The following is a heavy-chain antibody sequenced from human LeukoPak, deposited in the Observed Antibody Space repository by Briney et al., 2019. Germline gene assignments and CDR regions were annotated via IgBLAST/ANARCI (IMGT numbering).Heavy chain of an antibody. D-gene: IGHD3-16*01. Sequence: PSETLSLTCSVSGDSISSYFWAWIRQPPGKGLEGIGYVCYNGTTNYNPSLRNRVAISIDTSKNQFSLKLNSATAADTAVYYCATSGGFNSPRHYWGQGTLVTVSS. CDR1: GDSISSYF. V-gene: IGHV4-59*01. J-gene: IGHJ4*02. CDR3: ATSGGFNSPRHY. CDR2: VCYNGTT.